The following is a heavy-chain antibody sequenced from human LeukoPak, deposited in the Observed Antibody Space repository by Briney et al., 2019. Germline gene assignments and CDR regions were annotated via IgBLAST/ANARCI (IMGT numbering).Heavy chain of an antibody. J-gene: IGHJ4*02. CDR2: ISAYNGNT. V-gene: IGHV1-18*01. D-gene: IGHD3-3*01. CDR1: GYTFTSYG. CDR3: ARAQRFLEWLPRGFDY. Sequence: ASVKVSCKASGYTFTSYGISWVRQAPGQGLEWMGWISAYNGNTNYAQKLQGRVTMTTDTSTSTAYMELRSLRSDDTAVYYCARAQRFLEWLPRGFDYWGQGTLVTVSS.